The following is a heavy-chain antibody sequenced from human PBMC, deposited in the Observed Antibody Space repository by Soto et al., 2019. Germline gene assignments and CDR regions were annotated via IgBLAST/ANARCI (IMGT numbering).Heavy chain of an antibody. Sequence: ASVKVSCKASGYTFTSYGISWVRQAPGQGLEWMGWISAYNGNTNYAQKLQGRVTMTTDTSTSTAYMELRSLRSDDTAVYYCASTMYSSSSVWFAPWGQGTLVPVSS. J-gene: IGHJ5*02. D-gene: IGHD6-6*01. CDR3: ASTMYSSSSVWFAP. CDR2: ISAYNGNT. CDR1: GYTFTSYG. V-gene: IGHV1-18*01.